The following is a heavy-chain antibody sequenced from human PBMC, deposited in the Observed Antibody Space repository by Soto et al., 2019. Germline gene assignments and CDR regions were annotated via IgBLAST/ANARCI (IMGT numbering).Heavy chain of an antibody. V-gene: IGHV4-59*01. CDR2: IYYSGST. CDR1: GGSISSYY. Sequence: SETLSLTCTVSGGSISSYYWSWIRQPPGKGLEWIGYIYYSGSTNYNPSLKSRVTISVDTSKNQFSLKLSSVTAADTAVYYCARAGSGWSHLRWFDPWGQGTLVTVSS. J-gene: IGHJ5*02. CDR3: ARAGSGWSHLRWFDP. D-gene: IGHD6-19*01.